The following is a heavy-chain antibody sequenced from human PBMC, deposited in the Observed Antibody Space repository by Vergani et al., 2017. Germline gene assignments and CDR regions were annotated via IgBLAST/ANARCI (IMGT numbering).Heavy chain of an antibody. CDR2: ISSSSSYI. CDR1: GFTFSSYS. CDR3: ATGAYWGGDCFRYFDY. V-gene: IGHV3-21*01. J-gene: IGHJ4*02. Sequence: EVQLVESGGGLVKPGGSLRLSCAASGFTFSSYSMNWVRQAPGKGLEWVSSISSSSSYIYYADSVKGRFTISRDNAKNSLYLQMNSLRAEDTAVYYCATGAYWGGDCFRYFDYWGQGTLVTVSS. D-gene: IGHD2-21*02.